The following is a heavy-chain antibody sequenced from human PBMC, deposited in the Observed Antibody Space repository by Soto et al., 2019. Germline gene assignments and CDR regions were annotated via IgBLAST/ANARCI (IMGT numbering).Heavy chain of an antibody. CDR2: IYYSGST. CDR3: ARGGLVGATSDY. D-gene: IGHD1-26*01. CDR1: GGSISSYY. J-gene: IGHJ4*02. V-gene: IGHV4-59*01. Sequence: SETLSLTCTVSGGSISSYYWSWIRQPPGKGLEWIGYIYYSGSTNYNPSLKSRVTISVDTSKNQFSLKLSSVTAADTAMYYCARGGLVGATSDYWGQGTLVTRSS.